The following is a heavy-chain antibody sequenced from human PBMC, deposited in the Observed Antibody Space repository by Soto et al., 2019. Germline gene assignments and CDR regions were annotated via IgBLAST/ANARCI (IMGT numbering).Heavy chain of an antibody. CDR2: IWYDGSNK. D-gene: IGHD4-17*01. CDR3: ARDSGGDYHNYYMDV. Sequence: QVQLVESGGGVVQPGRSLRLSCAASGFTFSSYAMHWVRQAPGKGLEWVTIIWYDGSNKNYADSVKGRFTISRDNSKNTVYLQMNSLRVEHTAVYYCARDSGGDYHNYYMDVWGKGTTVTVSS. CDR1: GFTFSSYA. V-gene: IGHV3-33*01. J-gene: IGHJ6*03.